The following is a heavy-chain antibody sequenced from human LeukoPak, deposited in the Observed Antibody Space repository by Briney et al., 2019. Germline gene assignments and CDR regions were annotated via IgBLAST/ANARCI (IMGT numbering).Heavy chain of an antibody. D-gene: IGHD4-17*01. J-gene: IGHJ4*02. CDR3: ARGQGDYALDY. CDR2: IHYSGST. V-gene: IGHV4-59*01. CDR1: GGSISSYY. Sequence: SETLSLTCTVSGGSISSYYWSWIRQPPGKGLEWIGNIHYSGSTNYNPSLKSRVTISVDTSKNQFSLKLSSVTAADTAVYYCARGQGDYALDYWGQGTLVTVSS.